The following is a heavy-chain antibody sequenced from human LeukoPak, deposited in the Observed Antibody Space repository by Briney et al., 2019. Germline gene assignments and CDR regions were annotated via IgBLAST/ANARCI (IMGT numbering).Heavy chain of an antibody. CDR1: GYRFTTYW. J-gene: IGHJ4*02. CDR3: ARLFRMVAPFDY. D-gene: IGHD4/OR15-4a*01. V-gene: IGHV5-51*01. CDR2: IYPGDSDA. Sequence: GESLQISCKGSGYRFTTYWIGWVRQMPGKGLEWMGIIYPGDSDARYSPSFQGQVTISVDKSISTAYLQWSSLKASDTAMYYCARLFRMVAPFDYWGQGTLVTVSS.